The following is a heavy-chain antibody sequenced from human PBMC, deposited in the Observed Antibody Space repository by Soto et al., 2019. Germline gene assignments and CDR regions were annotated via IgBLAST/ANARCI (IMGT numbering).Heavy chain of an antibody. CDR3: AKNYYDSSGYYLDY. D-gene: IGHD3-22*01. Sequence: LGGSLRPSCAASGFTFSSYTMSWVRQAPGKGLEWVSAISGSGGRTYYADSVKGRFTISRDNSKNTLNLQMNSLRAEDTAVYYCAKNYYDSSGYYLDYWGQGPLVTVS. J-gene: IGHJ4*02. CDR1: GFTFSSYT. V-gene: IGHV3-23*01. CDR2: ISGSGGRT.